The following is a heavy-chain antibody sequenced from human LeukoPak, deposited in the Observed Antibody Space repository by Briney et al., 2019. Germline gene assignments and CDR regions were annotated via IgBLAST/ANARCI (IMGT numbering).Heavy chain of an antibody. Sequence: GESLKISCKGSGYIFTSYWIGWVRQMPGKGLEWMGIIYPSDSDTRYSPSFQGQVTISVNKSISTAYLQWSSLKASDTAMYYCARHLGELPNDYWGQGTLVTVSS. CDR3: ARHLGELPNDY. CDR1: GYIFTSYW. D-gene: IGHD1-7*01. V-gene: IGHV5-51*01. J-gene: IGHJ4*02. CDR2: IYPSDSDT.